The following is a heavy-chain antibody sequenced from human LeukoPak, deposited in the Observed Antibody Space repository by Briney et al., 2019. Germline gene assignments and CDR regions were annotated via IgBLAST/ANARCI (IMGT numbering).Heavy chain of an antibody. D-gene: IGHD3-10*01. CDR3: ARKVARGDHFDY. Sequence: GGSLRLSCAASGFTVSSNYMSWVRQAPGKGLEWVSVLYSGGSTYYAGSVKGRFTISRDNAKNSLYLQMNSLRAEDTAVYYCARKVARGDHFDYWGQGTLVTVSS. J-gene: IGHJ4*02. CDR1: GFTVSSNY. CDR2: LYSGGST. V-gene: IGHV3-53*01.